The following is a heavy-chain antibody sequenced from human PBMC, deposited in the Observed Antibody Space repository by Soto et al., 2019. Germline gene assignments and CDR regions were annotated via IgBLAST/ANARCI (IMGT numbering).Heavy chain of an antibody. CDR1: GFTFSDFA. CDR3: ARSRDGYSFYFYYGMDG. V-gene: IGHV3-23*01. Sequence: AGGSLRLSCAASGFTFSDFAMMWVRQAPGQGPECVSAISAGGVATYYADSVMGRFTISRDNSRNTLYLQMSSLRGEDTAVYYCARSRDGYSFYFYYGMDGWGQGTTVTVSS. J-gene: IGHJ6*02. D-gene: IGHD4-4*01. CDR2: ISAGGVAT.